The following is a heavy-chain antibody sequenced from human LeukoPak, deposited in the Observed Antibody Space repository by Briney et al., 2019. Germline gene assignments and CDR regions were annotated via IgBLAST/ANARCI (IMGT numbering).Heavy chain of an antibody. J-gene: IGHJ4*02. CDR2: ISSSGSTI. CDR3: ATDDYRGLGY. CDR1: GFTFSSYE. V-gene: IGHV3-48*03. Sequence: GGSLRLSCAASGFTFSSYEMDWVRQAPGKGLEGVSYISSSGSTIYYADAGKGRFTISRTNAKNSLYLQLNNLRAEDTAVYYCATDDYRGLGYWGQGTLVTVSS. D-gene: IGHD3-16*01.